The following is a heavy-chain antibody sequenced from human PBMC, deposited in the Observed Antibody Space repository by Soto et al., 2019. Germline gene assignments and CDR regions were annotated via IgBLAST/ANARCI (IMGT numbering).Heavy chain of an antibody. CDR2: MNPNSGNT. J-gene: IGHJ3*02. CDR1: GYTFTSYD. Sequence: QVQLVQSGAEEKKPGASVKVSCKASGYTFTSYDINWVRQATGQGLEWMGWMNPNSGNTGYAQKFQGRVTMTRNTSISTAYMELSSLRSEDTAVYYCARGINYYDSGDDAFDIWGQGTMVTVSS. D-gene: IGHD3-10*01. CDR3: ARGINYYDSGDDAFDI. V-gene: IGHV1-8*01.